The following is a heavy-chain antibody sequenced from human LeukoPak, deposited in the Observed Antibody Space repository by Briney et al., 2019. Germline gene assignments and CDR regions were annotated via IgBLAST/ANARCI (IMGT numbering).Heavy chain of an antibody. CDR2: INPNSGGT. CDR3: ASSTTEETLFDY. D-gene: IGHD2/OR15-2a*01. Sequence: ASVKVSCKASGYTLTDYYMHWVRQAPGQGLEWMGRINPNSGGTNYAQKFQGRVTMTRDTSISTAYMELSRLRSDDTAVYYCASSTTEETLFDYWGQGTLVTVSS. V-gene: IGHV1-2*06. CDR1: GYTLTDYY. J-gene: IGHJ4*02.